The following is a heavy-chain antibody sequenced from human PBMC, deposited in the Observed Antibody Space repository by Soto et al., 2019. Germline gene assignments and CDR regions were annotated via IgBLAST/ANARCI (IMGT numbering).Heavy chain of an antibody. CDR1: GGSIVTGSYY. D-gene: IGHD1-1*01. CDR3: ARLPQEYNDYGLDV. Sequence: SETLSLTCTVSGGSIVTGSYYLGWIRQPPGKGLEWLGHIYYSGNTYYPPSLKSRVTISVDTSKNQFSLRLSSVTAADTAVYYCARLPQEYNDYGLDVWGQGTXAPVSS. CDR2: IYYSGNT. J-gene: IGHJ6*02. V-gene: IGHV4-39*01.